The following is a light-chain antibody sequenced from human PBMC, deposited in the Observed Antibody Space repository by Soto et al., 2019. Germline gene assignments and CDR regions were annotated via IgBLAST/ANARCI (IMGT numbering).Light chain of an antibody. CDR2: GDN. CDR3: QSYDSSLTTFV. CDR1: SSNIGAEYD. J-gene: IGLJ1*01. V-gene: IGLV1-40*01. Sequence: QSVLTQPPSVSGAPGQRVAISCTVSSSNIGAEYDVHWYQQLPGTAPKRLIYGDNNRPAGVPDRFSGSKSGTLASLAITGLQPEDEAVYYCQSYDSSLTTFVFGTGTKVTVL.